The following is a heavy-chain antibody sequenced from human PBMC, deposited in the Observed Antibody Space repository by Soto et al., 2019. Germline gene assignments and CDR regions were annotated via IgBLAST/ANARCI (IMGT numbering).Heavy chain of an antibody. Sequence: VSGPTLVNPTQTLTLTCTFSGFSLSTSGMCVSWIRQPPGKALEWLALIYWDDDERYSPSLRRRLTITKDTSKNQVVLTMTNMDPVDTATYYCAHRGGSGNYYFYWGQGTLVTVSS. CDR1: GFSLSTSGMC. J-gene: IGHJ4*02. D-gene: IGHD3-10*01. CDR3: AHRGGSGNYYFY. CDR2: IYWDDDE. V-gene: IGHV2-5*08.